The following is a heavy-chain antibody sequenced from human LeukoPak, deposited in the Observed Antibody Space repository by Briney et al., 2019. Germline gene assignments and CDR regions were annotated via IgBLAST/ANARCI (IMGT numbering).Heavy chain of an antibody. CDR2: IIPILGIA. CDR3: ARTLGYSRGGSCHRNNWFDP. D-gene: IGHD2-15*01. Sequence: ASVKVSCKASGGTFSSYAISWVRQAPGQGLEWMGRIIPILGIANYAQKFQGRVTITADKSTGTAYMELSSLRSEDTAVYYCARTLGYSRGGSCHRNNWFDPWGQGTLVTVSS. CDR1: GGTFSSYA. V-gene: IGHV1-69*04. J-gene: IGHJ5*02.